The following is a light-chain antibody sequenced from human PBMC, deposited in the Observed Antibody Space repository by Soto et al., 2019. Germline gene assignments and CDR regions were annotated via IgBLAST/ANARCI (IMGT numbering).Light chain of an antibody. CDR3: QQSYSTPRT. CDR2: AAS. CDR1: QSISSY. J-gene: IGKJ2*01. V-gene: IGKV1-39*01. Sequence: DIQMTQSPSSLSASVGDRVTITCRASQSISSYLNWYQQNPGKAPKLLIYAASSLQSGLPSRFSGSGSGTDFTLTISSLQPEDFATYYCQQSYSTPRTFGHGTKLEIK.